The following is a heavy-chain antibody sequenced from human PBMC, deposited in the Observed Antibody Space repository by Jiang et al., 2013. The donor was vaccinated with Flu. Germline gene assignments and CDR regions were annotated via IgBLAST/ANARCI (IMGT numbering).Heavy chain of an antibody. Sequence: QLVESGGGLVQPGGSLRLSCAASGFTVSSNYMSWVRQAPGKGLEWVSVIYSGGSTYYADSVKGRFTISRDNSKNTLYLQMNSLRAEDTAVYYCARGAPNSGSYFSFDYWGQGTLVTVSS. V-gene: IGHV3-66*01. J-gene: IGHJ4*02. CDR2: IYSGGST. CDR1: GFTVSSNY. CDR3: ARGAPNSGSYFSFDY. D-gene: IGHD1-26*01.